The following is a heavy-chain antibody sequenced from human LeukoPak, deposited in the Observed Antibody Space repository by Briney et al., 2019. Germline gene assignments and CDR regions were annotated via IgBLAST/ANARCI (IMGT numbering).Heavy chain of an antibody. CDR3: ARDVDGDGYSFFEY. CDR1: GFTFSSSA. CDR2: VRGDGST. V-gene: IGHV3-23*01. Sequence: GGSLRLSCAASGFTFSSSAMSWVRQVPGKGLEWVSLVRGDGSTYYADSVKGRFTISKDNSRNTVYLQMNSLRAEDTAVYYCARDVDGDGYSFFEYWGRGTLVTVSS. D-gene: IGHD5-24*01. J-gene: IGHJ4*02.